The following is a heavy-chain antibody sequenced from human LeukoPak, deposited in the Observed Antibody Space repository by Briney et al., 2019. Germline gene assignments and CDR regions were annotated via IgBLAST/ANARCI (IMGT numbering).Heavy chain of an antibody. J-gene: IGHJ6*02. CDR1: GYTFTSYA. CDR3: ARDSKRDTPVWWLRDYYYYGMDV. Sequence: ASVTVSFKASGYTFTSYAMNWVRQAPGQGLEWMGWINPNSGGTNYAQKFQGWVTMTRDTSISTAYMELSRLRSDDTAVYYCARDSKRDTPVWWLRDYYYYGMDVWGQGTTVTVSS. CDR2: INPNSGGT. V-gene: IGHV1-2*04. D-gene: IGHD5-12*01.